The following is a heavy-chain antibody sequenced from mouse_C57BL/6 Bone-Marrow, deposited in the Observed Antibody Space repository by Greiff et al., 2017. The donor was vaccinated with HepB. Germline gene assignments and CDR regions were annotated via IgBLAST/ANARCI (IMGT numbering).Heavy chain of an antibody. CDR3: ARRDRYYFDY. D-gene: IGHD2-14*01. J-gene: IGHJ2*01. CDR1: GFTFSSYT. CDR2: ISGGGGNT. Sequence: EVKLMESGGGLVKPGGSLKLSCAASGFTFSSYTMSWVRQTPEKRLEWVATISGGGGNTYYPDSVKGRFTISRDNAKNTLYLQMSSLRSEDTALYYCARRDRYYFDYWGQGTTLTVSS. V-gene: IGHV5-9*01.